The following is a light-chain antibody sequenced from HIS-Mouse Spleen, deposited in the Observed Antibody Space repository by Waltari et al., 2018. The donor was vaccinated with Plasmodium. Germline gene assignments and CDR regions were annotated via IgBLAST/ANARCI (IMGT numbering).Light chain of an antibody. CDR3: YSTDSSGNHRV. CDR2: EDS. V-gene: IGLV3-10*01. Sequence: SYELTQPPSVSVSPAQTARITCSGVAFPKKYAYWYQQKSGQAPVLVSYEDSKRPSGIPERFSGSSSGTMATLTISGAQVEDEADYYCYSTDSSGNHRVFGGGTKLTVL. CDR1: AFPKKY. J-gene: IGLJ3*02.